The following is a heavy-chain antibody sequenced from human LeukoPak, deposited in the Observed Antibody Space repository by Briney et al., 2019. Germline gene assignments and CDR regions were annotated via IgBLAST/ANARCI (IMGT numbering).Heavy chain of an antibody. Sequence: ASVKVSCKASGYTLTSYYMHWVRQAPGQGLEWMGRINPSGGSTSYAQKFQGRVTMTRDTSTSTVYMELSSLRSEDTAVYYCATVASGCYSYFDYWGQGTLVTVSS. D-gene: IGHD1-26*01. CDR3: ATVASGCYSYFDY. CDR2: INPSGGST. V-gene: IGHV1-46*01. CDR1: GYTLTSYY. J-gene: IGHJ4*02.